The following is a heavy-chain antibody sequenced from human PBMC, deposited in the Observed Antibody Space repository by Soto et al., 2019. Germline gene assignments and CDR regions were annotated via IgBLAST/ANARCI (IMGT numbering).Heavy chain of an antibody. V-gene: IGHV4-30-2*01. CDR3: AKEGPNDYGDYLYYYGMDV. CDR2: MYHSGST. D-gene: IGHD4-17*01. CDR1: GGSISSGGYS. Sequence: SETLSLTCAVSGGSISSGGYSWSWIRQPPGKGLEWIGYMYHSGSTYYNPSLKSRVTISIDRSKNQFSLKLSSVTAADTAVYYCAKEGPNDYGDYLYYYGMDVRGQGTTVTVSS. J-gene: IGHJ6*02.